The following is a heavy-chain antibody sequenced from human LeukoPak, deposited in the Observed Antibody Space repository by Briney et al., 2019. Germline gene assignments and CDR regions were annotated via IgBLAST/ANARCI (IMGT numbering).Heavy chain of an antibody. Sequence: GASVKVSCNASGYTFTGYYMHWVRQAPGQGLEWMGWINPNSGGTNYAQKFQGRVTMTRDTSISTAYMELSRLRSDDTAVYYCACLPPRTTGAFDIWGQGTMVTVSS. V-gene: IGHV1-2*02. J-gene: IGHJ3*02. CDR2: INPNSGGT. CDR1: GYTFTGYY. D-gene: IGHD1-14*01. CDR3: ACLPPRTTGAFDI.